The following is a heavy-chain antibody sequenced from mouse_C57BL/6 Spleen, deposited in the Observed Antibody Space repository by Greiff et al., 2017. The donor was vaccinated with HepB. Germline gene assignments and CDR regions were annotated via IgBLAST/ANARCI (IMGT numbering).Heavy chain of an antibody. CDR1: GYTFTDYN. CDR3: ARSSYYYGSSFWFAY. Sequence: EVQLQQSGPELVKPGASVKIPCKASGYTFTDYNMDWVKQSHGKSLEWIGDINPNNGGTIYNQKFKGKATLTVDKSSSTAYMELRSLTSEDTAVYYCARSSYYYGSSFWFAYWGQGTLVTVSA. J-gene: IGHJ3*01. CDR2: INPNNGGT. D-gene: IGHD1-1*01. V-gene: IGHV1-18*01.